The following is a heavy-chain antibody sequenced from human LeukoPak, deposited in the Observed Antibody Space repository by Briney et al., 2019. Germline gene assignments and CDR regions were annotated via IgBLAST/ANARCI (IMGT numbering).Heavy chain of an antibody. CDR2: INHSGST. CDR1: GGSFSGYY. V-gene: IGHV4-34*01. J-gene: IGHJ5*02. CDR3: AGIAVAGTNWFDP. D-gene: IGHD6-19*01. Sequence: SETLSLTCAVYGGSFSGYYWSWIRQPPGKGLEWIGEINHSGSTNYNPSLKSRVTISVDTSKNQFSLKLSSVTAADTAVYYCAGIAVAGTNWFDPWGQGTLVTVSS.